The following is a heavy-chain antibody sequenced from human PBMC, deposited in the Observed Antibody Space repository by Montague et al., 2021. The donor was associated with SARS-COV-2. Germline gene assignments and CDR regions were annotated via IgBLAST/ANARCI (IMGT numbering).Heavy chain of an antibody. CDR2: IYYSGRT. CDR3: ARDFRIQLWQTNWYFGL. CDR1: GGSISDYY. J-gene: IGHJ2*01. V-gene: IGHV4-59*01. D-gene: IGHD5-18*01. Sequence: SETLSLTCTVSGGSISDYYWSWIRQPPGKGLERIGNIYYSGRTNYNPSLKSRVTMSVDTSKNQFSLKLSSVTAADTAVYYCARDFRIQLWQTNWYFGLWGRGTLVTVSS.